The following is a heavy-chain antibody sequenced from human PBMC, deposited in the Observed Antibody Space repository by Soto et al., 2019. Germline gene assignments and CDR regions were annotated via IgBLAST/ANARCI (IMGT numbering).Heavy chain of an antibody. CDR1: GFTFSSYS. J-gene: IGHJ6*02. V-gene: IGHV3-48*02. CDR2: ISSSSSTI. CDR3: ARGRDYVWGSYRPRRYYGMDV. D-gene: IGHD3-16*02. Sequence: EVQLVESGGGLVQPGGSLRLSCAASGFTFSSYSMNWVRQAPGTGLEWVSYISSSSSTIYYADSVKGRFTISRDNAKNSLYLQMHSLRDEDTAVYYCARGRDYVWGSYRPRRYYGMDVWGQGTTVTVSS.